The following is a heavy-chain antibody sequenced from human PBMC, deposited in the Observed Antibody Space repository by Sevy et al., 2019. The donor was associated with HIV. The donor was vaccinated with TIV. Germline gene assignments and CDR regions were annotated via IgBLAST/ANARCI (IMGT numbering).Heavy chain of an antibody. CDR3: AEDRQGGSRPCVM. Sequence: GGSLRLSCAGSGFIFNNYGMNWVRQAPGKGPEWVAGISKEGSKKDYDDSVKGRFTISRDNSKNTLYLQITNLGPEDTAVYYCAEDRQGGSRPCVMWGQGTKVTV. V-gene: IGHV3-30*18. CDR2: ISKEGSKK. J-gene: IGHJ3*02. D-gene: IGHD1-26*01. CDR1: GFIFNNYG.